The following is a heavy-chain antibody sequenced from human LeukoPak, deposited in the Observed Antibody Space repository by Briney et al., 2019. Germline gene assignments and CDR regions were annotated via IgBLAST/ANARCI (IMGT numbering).Heavy chain of an antibody. CDR2: IIPIFGTA. V-gene: IGHV1-69*13. J-gene: IGHJ5*02. CDR1: GGTFSSYA. Sequence: ASVKVSCKASGGTFSSYAISWVRQAPGQGLEWMGGIIPIFGTANYAQKFQGRVTITADESTSTAYLELSSLRSEDTAVYYCARDNSVRDEAWWFNPWGQGTLVTVSS. CDR3: ARDNSVRDEAWWFNP. D-gene: IGHD5-24*01.